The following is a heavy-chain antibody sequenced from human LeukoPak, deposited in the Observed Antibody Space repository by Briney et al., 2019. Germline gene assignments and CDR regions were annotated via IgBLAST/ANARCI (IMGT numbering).Heavy chain of an antibody. CDR1: GFTFSSYG. J-gene: IGHJ6*03. V-gene: IGHV3-30*02. D-gene: IGHD3-16*01. CDR2: IRYDGSNK. Sequence: GGSLRLSCAASGFTFSSYGMHWVRQAPGKGLEWVAFIRYDGSNKYYADSVKGRFTISRDNSKNTLYLQMNSLRAEDTAVYYCAKELDGGDYMDVWGKETTVTVSS. CDR3: AKELDGGDYMDV.